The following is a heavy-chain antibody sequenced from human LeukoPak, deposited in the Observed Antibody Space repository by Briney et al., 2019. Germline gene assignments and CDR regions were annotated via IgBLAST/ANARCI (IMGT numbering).Heavy chain of an antibody. Sequence: APVKVSCKASGYTFTGYYMHWVRQAPGQGLEWMGWINPNSGGTNYAQKFQGRVTMTRDTSISTAYMELSRLRSDDTAVYYCARACSSTSCQPGGYYYYMDVWGKGTTVTVSS. CDR1: GYTFTGYY. J-gene: IGHJ6*03. V-gene: IGHV1-2*02. CDR3: ARACSSTSCQPGGYYYYMDV. D-gene: IGHD2-2*01. CDR2: INPNSGGT.